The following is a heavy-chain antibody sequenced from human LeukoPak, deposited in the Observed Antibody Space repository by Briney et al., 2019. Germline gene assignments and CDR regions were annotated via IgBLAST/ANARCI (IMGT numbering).Heavy chain of an antibody. D-gene: IGHD6-13*01. J-gene: IGHJ4*02. CDR2: IYYGGST. V-gene: IGHV4-61*01. CDR3: ARVRQLILDY. Sequence: SETLSLTCTVSGGSVSSGSYYWSWIRQPPGKGLEWIGYIYYGGSTNYNPSLKSRVTISVDTSKNQFSLKLSSVTAADTAVYYCARVRQLILDYWGQGTLVTVSS. CDR1: GGSVSSGSYY.